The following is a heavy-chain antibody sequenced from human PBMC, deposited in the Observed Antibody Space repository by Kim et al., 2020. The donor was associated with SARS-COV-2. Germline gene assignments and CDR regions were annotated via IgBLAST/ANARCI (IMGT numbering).Heavy chain of an antibody. Sequence: ADSVKGRFTISRDNSKNTLYLQMNSLRAEDTAVYYCARAWDMWRPGTGYWGQGTLVTVSS. J-gene: IGHJ4*02. CDR3: ARAWDMWRPGTGY. V-gene: IGHV3-30*01. D-gene: IGHD1-26*01.